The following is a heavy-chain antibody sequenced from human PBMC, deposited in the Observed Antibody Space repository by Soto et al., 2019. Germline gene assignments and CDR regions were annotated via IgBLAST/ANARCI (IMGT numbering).Heavy chain of an antibody. CDR2: ISANGVTT. CDR1: GFIFNDYA. Sequence: GGSLRLSCAASGFIFNDYAMTWVRQAPGEGLEWVSSISANGVTTYYAAPVRGRFTISRDTFGNTVYLQMNGLREDDTALYYWAREGRGYDWYFFDYWGLGSLVTVSS. D-gene: IGHD1-1*01. CDR3: AREGRGYDWYFFDY. V-gene: IGHV3-23*01. J-gene: IGHJ4*02.